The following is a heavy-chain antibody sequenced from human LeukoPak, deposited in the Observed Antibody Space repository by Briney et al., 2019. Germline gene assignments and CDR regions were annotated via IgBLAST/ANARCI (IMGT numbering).Heavy chain of an antibody. D-gene: IGHD2-2*01. CDR2: ISAYNGNT. V-gene: IGHV1-18*01. Sequence: ASVKVSCKASGYTFTSYGISWVRQAPGQGLEWMGWISAYNGNTNYAQKLQGRVTMTTDTSTSTAYMELRSLRSDDTAVYYCARDGVVVPAATYLTYYYYMDVWGKGTTVTVSS. J-gene: IGHJ6*03. CDR3: ARDGVVVPAATYLTYYYYMDV. CDR1: GYTFTSYG.